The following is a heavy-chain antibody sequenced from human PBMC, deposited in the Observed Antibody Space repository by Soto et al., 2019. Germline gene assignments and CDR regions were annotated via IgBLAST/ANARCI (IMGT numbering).Heavy chain of an antibody. CDR3: PRDIRPHYYGSGRRYGMDL. CDR1: GGSVSSRTYC. V-gene: IGHV4-61*01. Sequence: SETLSLTCNVSGGSVSSRTYCWSWIRQPPGKGLEGIGYIYNSVITNYNPSLKSRVTISVDTSKNQFSLKLTSVTAADTAVYYCPRDIRPHYYGSGRRYGMDLWGQGTTVTVSS. D-gene: IGHD3-10*01. J-gene: IGHJ6*02. CDR2: IYNSVIT.